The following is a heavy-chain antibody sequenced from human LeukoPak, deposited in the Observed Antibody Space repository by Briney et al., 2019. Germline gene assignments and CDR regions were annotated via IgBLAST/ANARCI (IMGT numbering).Heavy chain of an antibody. CDR1: GGSISSSSYY. V-gene: IGHV4-39*07. Sequence: PSETLSLTCTVSGGSISSSSYYWGWIRQPPGKGLEWIGSIYYSGSTYYNPSLKSRVTISVDTSKNQFSLKLSSVTAADTAVYYCARTGSTVTMLYPFDHWGQGSLVTVSS. CDR3: ARTGSTVTMLYPFDH. J-gene: IGHJ4*02. D-gene: IGHD4-17*01. CDR2: IYYSGST.